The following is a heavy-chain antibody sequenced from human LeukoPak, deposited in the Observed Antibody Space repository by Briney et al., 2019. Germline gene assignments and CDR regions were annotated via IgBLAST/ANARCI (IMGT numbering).Heavy chain of an antibody. CDR3: ARGGYGGNVIRDYMDV. D-gene: IGHD4-23*01. V-gene: IGHV1-2*02. J-gene: IGHJ6*03. CDR1: GYTFTGYY. CDR2: INPKSGGT. Sequence: ASVKVSCKASGYTFTGYYMHWVRQAPGQGLEWMGWINPKSGGTNNAQNSQGRVTMTWVTSISTAYMELSRLRSDDTAVYFCARGGYGGNVIRDYMDVWGKGTTVTVSS.